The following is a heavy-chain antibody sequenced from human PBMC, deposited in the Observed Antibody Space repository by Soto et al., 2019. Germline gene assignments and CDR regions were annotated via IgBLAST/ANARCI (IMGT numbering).Heavy chain of an antibody. J-gene: IGHJ5*02. V-gene: IGHV1-24*01. D-gene: IGHD3-3*01. CDR3: ARVGREWDWFDP. CDR1: GYTLTEFS. Sequence: GASVKVSCKVSGYTLTEFSMHCVRQAPGKGLEWMGGFDPEDGDTIYAQKVQGRVTMTKDTSTGTANMKLRSLRSDDTAVYYCARVGREWDWFDPWGQGTLVTVSS. CDR2: FDPEDGDT.